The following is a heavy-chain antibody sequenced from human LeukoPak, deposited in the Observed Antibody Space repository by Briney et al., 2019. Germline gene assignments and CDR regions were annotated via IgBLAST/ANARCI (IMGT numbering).Heavy chain of an antibody. CDR2: ISYDGSDK. D-gene: IGHD3-16*01. J-gene: IGHJ6*03. V-gene: IGHV3-30*03. CDR3: TRPIKAENRGSYAYYMDV. Sequence: PGRSLRLSCAASAFTFSNYGMHWVRQAPGKGLEWVAVISYDGSDKYYADSVKGRFTISRDNSKNTVYLQMNSLRAEDTAVYYCTRPIKAENRGSYAYYMDVWGKGTTVTISS. CDR1: AFTFSNYG.